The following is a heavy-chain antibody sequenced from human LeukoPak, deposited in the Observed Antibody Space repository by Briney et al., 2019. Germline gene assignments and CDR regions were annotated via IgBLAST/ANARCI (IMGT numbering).Heavy chain of an antibody. CDR3: AGRIAAAGQYYFDY. D-gene: IGHD6-13*01. CDR2: IIPIFGTA. Sequence: ASVKVSCKASGGTFSSYAISWVRQAPGQGLEWMGGIIPIFGTANYAQKFQGRVTITADESTSTAYMELSSLRSEDTAVYYCAGRIAAAGQYYFDYWGQGTLVTVSS. CDR1: GGTFSSYA. V-gene: IGHV1-69*01. J-gene: IGHJ4*02.